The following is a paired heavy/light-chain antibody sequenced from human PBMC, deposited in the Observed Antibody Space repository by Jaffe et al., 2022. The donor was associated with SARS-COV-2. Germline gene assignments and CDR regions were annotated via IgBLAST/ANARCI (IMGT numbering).Heavy chain of an antibody. Sequence: QVQLQESGPGLVKPSETLSLTCTVSGGSISSYYWSWIRQPPGKGLEYIGYIHYSGTTNYNPSLKSRVAISVDTSKNQLSLKLSSVTAADTAVYYCARAKTTVLRNAVYGMDVWGQGTTVTVSS. J-gene: IGHJ6*02. CDR1: GGSISSYY. CDR2: IHYSGTT. D-gene: IGHD4-17*01. CDR3: ARAKTTVLRNAVYGMDV. V-gene: IGHV4-59*01.
Light chain of an antibody. V-gene: IGLV1-44*01. CDR1: SSNIGSNT. CDR3: ASWDDSLNGVV. Sequence: QSVLTQPPSASGTPGQRVTISCSGSSSNIGSNTVNWYQQLPGTAPKLFIYSNNQRPSGVPDRFSGSKSGTSASLAISGLQSDDEADYYCASWDDSLNGVVFGGGTKLTVL. J-gene: IGLJ3*02. CDR2: SNN.